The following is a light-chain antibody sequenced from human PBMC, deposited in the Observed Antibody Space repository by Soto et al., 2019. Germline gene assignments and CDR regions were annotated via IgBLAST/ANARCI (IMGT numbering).Light chain of an antibody. CDR3: QQYSTSPPLT. V-gene: IGKV3-20*01. CDR2: GAS. J-gene: IGKJ4*01. CDR1: QSVSSSY. Sequence: EIVLTQSPGTLSLSPGERATLSCRASQSVSSSYLAWYQQKPGQAPRLLIYGASSRATGIPDRFSGSGSGTYFTLTISRLEPEGFAVYYCQQYSTSPPLTFGGGTKVEIK.